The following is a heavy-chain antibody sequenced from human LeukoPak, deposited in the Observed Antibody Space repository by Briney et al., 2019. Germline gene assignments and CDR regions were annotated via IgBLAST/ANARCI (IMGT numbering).Heavy chain of an antibody. CDR2: IRSKAYGGTT. CDR1: GFTFGDYA. D-gene: IGHD4/OR15-4a*01. V-gene: IGHV3-49*04. CDR3: TRDLTNYYYYYYMDV. J-gene: IGHJ6*03. Sequence: GGSLRLSRTASGFTFGDYAMSWVRQAPRKGLEWVGFIRSKAYGGTTEYAASVKGRFTISRDDSKSIAYLQMNSLKTEDTAVYYCTRDLTNYYYYYYMDVWGKGTTVTVSS.